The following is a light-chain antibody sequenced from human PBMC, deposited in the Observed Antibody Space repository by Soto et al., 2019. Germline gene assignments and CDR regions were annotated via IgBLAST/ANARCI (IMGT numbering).Light chain of an antibody. CDR1: QSVNQK. CDR2: VAS. V-gene: IGKV3-15*01. CDR3: QQFNNWPHT. J-gene: IGKJ2*01. Sequence: IVLTQSPGTLSLSPGESATLSCRASQSVNQKLGWYQQKPGQAPRLLIYVASYRATGIPARFSGSGSGTEYTLTISNLQAEDFAVYYCQQFNNWPHTFGQGTRLEIK.